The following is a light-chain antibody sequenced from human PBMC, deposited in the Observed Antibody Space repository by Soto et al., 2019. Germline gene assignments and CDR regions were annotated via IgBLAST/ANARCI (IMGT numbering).Light chain of an antibody. J-gene: IGLJ1*01. Sequence: QSALTQPASVSGSPGQSITISCTGTSSDGGAYNYVSWYQQHPGKAPKLMIYEVSNRPSAVSNRFSGSKSGNTASLTISGLQAEDEADYYCSSYTSSSTLYVFGTGTKLTVL. CDR3: SSYTSSSTLYV. CDR2: EVS. V-gene: IGLV2-14*01. CDR1: SSDGGAYNY.